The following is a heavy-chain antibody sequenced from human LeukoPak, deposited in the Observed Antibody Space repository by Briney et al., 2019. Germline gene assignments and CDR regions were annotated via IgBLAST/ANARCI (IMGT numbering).Heavy chain of an antibody. V-gene: IGHV1-46*01. D-gene: IGHD3-3*01. CDR3: ARGLVITIFGVVIGRFDP. Sequence: GASVKVSCKASGYTFTSYYMHWVRQAPGQGLEWMGIINPSGGSTSYAQKFQGRVTMTRDTSTSTVYMELSSLRSEDTAVYYCARGLVITIFGVVIGRFDPWGQGTLVTVSS. J-gene: IGHJ5*02. CDR1: GYTFTSYY. CDR2: INPSGGST.